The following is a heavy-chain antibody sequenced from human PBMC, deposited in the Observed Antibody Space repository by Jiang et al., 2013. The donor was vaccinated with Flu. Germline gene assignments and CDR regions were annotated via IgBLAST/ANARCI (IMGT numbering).Heavy chain of an antibody. CDR3: ARDRQASCLFDY. CDR2: INPSGGST. CDR1: IHLHQLL. J-gene: IGHJ4*02. D-gene: IGHD2-2*01. Sequence: KKTWAVSEGSLQGIWIHLHQLLYALGAVQAPGQGLEWMGIINPSGGSTSYAQKFQGRVTMTRDTSTSTVYMELSSLRSEDTAVYYCARDRQASCLFDYWGQGTLVTVSS. V-gene: IGHV1-46*01.